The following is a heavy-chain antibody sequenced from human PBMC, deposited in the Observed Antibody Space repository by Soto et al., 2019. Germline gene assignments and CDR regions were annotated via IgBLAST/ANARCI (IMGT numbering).Heavy chain of an antibody. CDR1: GFTFSNYG. CDR3: ARGSFSAHQFRDH. D-gene: IGHD3-10*01. V-gene: IGHV3-30*03. CDR2: ISSDGKDK. Sequence: QVQLVESWGGVVQPGRSLRLSCAASGFTFSNYGMHWVRQAPGKGLEWVTTISSDGKDKYYAGSVKGGFTISRDNSENTLDLHMNGLRAEDTAVSYCARGSFSAHQFRDHWGQGTLVTVSS. J-gene: IGHJ4*02.